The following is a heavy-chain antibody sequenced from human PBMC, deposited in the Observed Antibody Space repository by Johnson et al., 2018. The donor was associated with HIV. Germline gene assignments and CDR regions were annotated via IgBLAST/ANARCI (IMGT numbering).Heavy chain of an antibody. D-gene: IGHD3-9*01. J-gene: IGHJ3*02. CDR1: GFTFSSSW. V-gene: IGHV3-20*04. CDR2: INWNGGST. Sequence: VQLVESGGGVVQPGRSLRLSCAASGFTFSSSWMHWVCQAPEKGLEWVSGINWNGGSTGYADSVKGRFTISRDNAKDSLYLQMNTLRAEDTAVYYCAVSVLTGRRPDDAFDIWGQGTMVTVSS. CDR3: AVSVLTGRRPDDAFDI.